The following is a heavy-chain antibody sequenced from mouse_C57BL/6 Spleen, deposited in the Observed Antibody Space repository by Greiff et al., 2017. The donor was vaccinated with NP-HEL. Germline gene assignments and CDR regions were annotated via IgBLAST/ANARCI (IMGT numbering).Heavy chain of an antibody. V-gene: IGHV1-85*01. CDR1: GYTFTSYD. Sequence: QVQLQQSGPELVKPGASVKLSCKASGYTFTSYDINWVKQRPGQGLEWIGWIYPRDGSTKYNEKFKGKATLTVDTSSSTAYMELHSLTSEDSAVYFCARSYSNYVDYAMDYWGQGTSVTVSS. D-gene: IGHD2-5*01. CDR3: ARSYSNYVDYAMDY. CDR2: IYPRDGST. J-gene: IGHJ4*01.